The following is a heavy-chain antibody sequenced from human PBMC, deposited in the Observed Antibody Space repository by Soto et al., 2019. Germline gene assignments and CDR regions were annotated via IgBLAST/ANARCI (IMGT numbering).Heavy chain of an antibody. Sequence: QVQLVQSGAEVKKPGASVKVSCKASGYTFTSYAMHWVRQAPGQRLEWMGWINAGNGNTKYSQKFQGRVTITRDTSASTAYMELSSLRSEDTAVYYCARDLWGYCSGGSCPGDYYYGMDVWGQGTTVTVSS. D-gene: IGHD2-15*01. V-gene: IGHV1-3*01. J-gene: IGHJ6*02. CDR2: INAGNGNT. CDR1: GYTFTSYA. CDR3: ARDLWGYCSGGSCPGDYYYGMDV.